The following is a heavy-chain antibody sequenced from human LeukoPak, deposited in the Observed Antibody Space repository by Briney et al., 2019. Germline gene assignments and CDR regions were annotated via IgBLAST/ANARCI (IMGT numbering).Heavy chain of an antibody. Sequence: PGGSLRLSCAASGFTFSSYSMNWVRQAPGKGLEWVSYISSSSSTIYYADSVKGRFTISRDNAKNSLYLQMSSLRAEDTAVYYCARRSWYVDYWGQGTLVTVSS. CDR2: ISSSSSTI. CDR1: GFTFSSYS. V-gene: IGHV3-48*01. D-gene: IGHD6-13*01. J-gene: IGHJ4*02. CDR3: ARRSWYVDY.